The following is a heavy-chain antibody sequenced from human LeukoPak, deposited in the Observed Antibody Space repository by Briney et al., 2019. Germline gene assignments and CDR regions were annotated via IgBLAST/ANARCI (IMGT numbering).Heavy chain of an antibody. CDR1: GGSVSSGSYY. D-gene: IGHD3-22*01. J-gene: IGHJ4*02. CDR2: IYYSGST. Sequence: SETLSLTCTVSGGSVSSGSYYWSWIRQPPGKGLEWIGDIYYSGSTNYNPSLKSRVTISVDTSKNQFSLKLSSVTAADTAVYYCARVSTHYYDSSGYYHPFDYWGQGTLVTVSS. CDR3: ARVSTHYYDSSGYYHPFDY. V-gene: IGHV4-61*01.